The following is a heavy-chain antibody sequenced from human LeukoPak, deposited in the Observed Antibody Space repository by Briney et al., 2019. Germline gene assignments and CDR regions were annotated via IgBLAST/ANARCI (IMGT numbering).Heavy chain of an antibody. V-gene: IGHV3-48*04. CDR1: GFTFSAYT. Sequence: GGSLRLSCAASGFTFSAYTMNWVRQAPGKGLEWVSYISSSGSTIYYADSVKGRFTISRDNAKNSLYLQMNSLRAEDTAVYYCARERSGGNRGPFDYWGQGTLVTVSS. CDR3: ARERSGGNRGPFDY. J-gene: IGHJ4*02. D-gene: IGHD4-23*01. CDR2: ISSSGSTI.